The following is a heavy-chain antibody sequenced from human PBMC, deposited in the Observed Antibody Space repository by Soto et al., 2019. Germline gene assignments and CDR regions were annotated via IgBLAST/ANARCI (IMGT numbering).Heavy chain of an antibody. CDR2: IYYGGTT. D-gene: IGHD3-10*01. CDR1: GGSFSPNY. Sequence: SETLSLTCNVSGGSFSPNYWSWIRQPPGKGLEWVGYIYYGGTTSYNPSLKSRVTISLETSKNQFSLRLSSVRAEDTAVYYCAILGPYASGTYSFRHNRFDPWGQGTQVTVSS. V-gene: IGHV4-59*12. CDR3: AILGPYASGTYSFRHNRFDP. J-gene: IGHJ5*02.